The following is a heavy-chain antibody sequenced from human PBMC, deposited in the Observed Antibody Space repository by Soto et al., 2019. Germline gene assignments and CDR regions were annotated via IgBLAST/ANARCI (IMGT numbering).Heavy chain of an antibody. D-gene: IGHD5-18*01. CDR3: ARDTFYSYGYSSFVFGSGPPFDY. CDR2: ISAYNGNT. J-gene: IGHJ4*02. Sequence: AASVKVSCKASGCTFTSYGISWVRQAPGQGLEWMGWISAYNGNTNYAQKLQGRVTMTTDTSTSTAYMELRSLRSDDTAVYYCARDTFYSYGYSSFVFGSGPPFDYWGQGTLVTVSS. CDR1: GCTFTSYG. V-gene: IGHV1-18*01.